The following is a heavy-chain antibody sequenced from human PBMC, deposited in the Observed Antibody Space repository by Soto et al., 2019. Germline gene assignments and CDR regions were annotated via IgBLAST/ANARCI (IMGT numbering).Heavy chain of an antibody. Sequence: GASVKLSCKASGGTFSTYAIDWVRQAPGQGLEWMGGIIPLFGTAKYAQNFQGRITITADESTNTAYMELRSLRSQDTAVYYCARGVHYHSSRYYYFYWGQGTLVTVSS. CDR2: IIPLFGTA. D-gene: IGHD3-22*01. V-gene: IGHV1-69*13. J-gene: IGHJ4*02. CDR3: ARGVHYHSSRYYYFY. CDR1: GGTFSTYA.